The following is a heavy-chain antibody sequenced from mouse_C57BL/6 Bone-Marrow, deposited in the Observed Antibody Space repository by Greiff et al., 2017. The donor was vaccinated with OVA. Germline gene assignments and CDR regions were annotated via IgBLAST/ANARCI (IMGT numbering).Heavy chain of an antibody. V-gene: IGHV1-26*01. CDR1: GYTFTDYY. Sequence: EVQLQQSGPELVKPGASVKISCKASGYTFTDYYMNWVKQSHGKSLEWIGDINPNNGGTSYNQKFKGKATLTVDKSSSTAYMELRSLTSEDSAVYYCAREGATVVAPGFAYWGQGTLVTVSA. CDR3: AREGATVVAPGFAY. J-gene: IGHJ3*01. CDR2: INPNNGGT. D-gene: IGHD1-1*01.